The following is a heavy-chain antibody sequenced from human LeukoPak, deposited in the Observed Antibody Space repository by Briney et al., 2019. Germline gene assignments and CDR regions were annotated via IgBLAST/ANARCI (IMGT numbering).Heavy chain of an antibody. Sequence: SETLSLTCAVSGGSISSSNWWSWVRQPPGKGLEWIGEIYHSGSTNYNPSLKSRVTISVDTSKNQFSLKLSSVTAADTAVYYCASRPMITFGGVINWFDPWGQGTLVTVSS. V-gene: IGHV4-4*02. J-gene: IGHJ5*02. CDR1: GGSISSSNW. D-gene: IGHD3-16*01. CDR3: ASRPMITFGGVINWFDP. CDR2: IYHSGST.